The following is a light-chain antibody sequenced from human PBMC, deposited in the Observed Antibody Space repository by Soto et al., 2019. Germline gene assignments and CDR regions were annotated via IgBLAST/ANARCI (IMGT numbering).Light chain of an antibody. CDR3: QQYYSPWT. CDR1: QSVLYSSNNKNY. CDR2: WAS. J-gene: IGKJ1*01. V-gene: IGKV4-1*01. Sequence: DIVMTQSPDPLAVSLGERATINCKSSQSVLYSSNNKNYLAWYQQKPGQPPKLLIYWASIRESGVPDRFSGSGSGTDFTLTISNLQAEDVAVYYCQQYYSPWTFGQGTKVEIK.